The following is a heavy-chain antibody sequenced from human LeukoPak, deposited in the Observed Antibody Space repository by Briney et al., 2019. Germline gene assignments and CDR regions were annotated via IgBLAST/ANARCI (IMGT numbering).Heavy chain of an antibody. CDR3: ARVLSGTLTFDH. CDR1: GFTFSSYT. Sequence: GGSLRLSCAASGFTFSSYTMNWVRQAPGKGLEWVSSITSSSSYIYYTDSAKGRFTISRDNAKNSLFLQMNSLRAEDTAVYYCARVLSGTLTFDHWGQGTLVAVSS. D-gene: IGHD3-9*01. J-gene: IGHJ4*02. V-gene: IGHV3-21*01. CDR2: ITSSSSYI.